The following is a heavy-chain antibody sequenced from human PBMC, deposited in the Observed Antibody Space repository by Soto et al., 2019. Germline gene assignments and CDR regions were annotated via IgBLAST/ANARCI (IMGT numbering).Heavy chain of an antibody. CDR1: GFTFSSYW. Sequence: GGSLRLSCAASGFTFSSYWMSWVRQAPGKGLEWVANIKQDGSEKYYVDSVKGRFTISRDNAKNSLYLQMNSLRAEDTAVYYCARLEPRGNDGSYFDYWGQGTLVTVSS. D-gene: IGHD3-3*01. J-gene: IGHJ4*02. CDR2: IKQDGSEK. CDR3: ARLEPRGNDGSYFDY. V-gene: IGHV3-7*05.